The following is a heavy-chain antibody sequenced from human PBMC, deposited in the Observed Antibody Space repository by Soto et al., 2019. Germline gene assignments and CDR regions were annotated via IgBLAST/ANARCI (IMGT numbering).Heavy chain of an antibody. CDR1: GGTFSSYA. CDR3: ARAYDFWSGYPNARWDH. Sequence: SVKVSCKASGGTFSSYAISWVRQAPGQGLEWMGGIIPIFGTANYAQKFQGRVTITADESTSTAYMELSSLRSEDTAVYYCARAYDFWSGYPNARWDHWGQGTLVTVSS. D-gene: IGHD3-3*01. J-gene: IGHJ4*02. V-gene: IGHV1-69*13. CDR2: IIPIFGTA.